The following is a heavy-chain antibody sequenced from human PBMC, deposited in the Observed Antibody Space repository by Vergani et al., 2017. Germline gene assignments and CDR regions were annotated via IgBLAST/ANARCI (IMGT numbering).Heavy chain of an antibody. J-gene: IGHJ6*02. CDR1: GFSFSSYG. Sequence: QVQLVESGGGVVQPGGSRRLSCAASGFSFSSYGMHWVRQVPGKGLEWVAYIQYDASDPNYADSVKGRFTVSRDSSKNTLFLQMNSLRPEDTAVYSGAKALAPRYSHGYNGMDVWGQGTTVTVSS. D-gene: IGHD5-12*01. CDR2: IQYDASDP. CDR3: AKALAPRYSHGYNGMDV. V-gene: IGHV3-30*02.